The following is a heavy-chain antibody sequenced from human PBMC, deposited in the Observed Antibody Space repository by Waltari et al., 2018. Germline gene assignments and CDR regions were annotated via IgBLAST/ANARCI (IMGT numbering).Heavy chain of an antibody. J-gene: IGHJ5*02. CDR1: GFTFSSYG. CDR2: IWYDGSNK. Sequence: QVQLVESGGGVVQPGRSLRLSCAASGFTFSSYGMHWVRQAPGKGLEWVAVIWYDGSNKYYADSVKGRFTISRDNSKNTLYLQMNSLRAEDTAVYYCAKIYWEGWFDPWGQGTLVTVSS. CDR3: AKIYWEGWFDP. D-gene: IGHD1-26*01. V-gene: IGHV3-33*08.